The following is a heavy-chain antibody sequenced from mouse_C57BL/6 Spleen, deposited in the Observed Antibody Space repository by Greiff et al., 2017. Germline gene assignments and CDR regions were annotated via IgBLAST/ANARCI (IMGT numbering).Heavy chain of an antibody. J-gene: IGHJ2*01. CDR3: ARGIYYYGSSYSYYFDY. D-gene: IGHD1-1*01. CDR2: INYDGSST. V-gene: IGHV5-16*01. CDR1: GFTFSDYY. Sequence: EVQRVESEGGLVQPGSSMKLSCTASGFTFSDYYMAWVRQVPEKGLEWVANINYDGSSTYYLDSLKSRFIISRDNAKNILYLQMSSLKSEDTATYYCARGIYYYGSSYSYYFDYWGQGTTLTVSS.